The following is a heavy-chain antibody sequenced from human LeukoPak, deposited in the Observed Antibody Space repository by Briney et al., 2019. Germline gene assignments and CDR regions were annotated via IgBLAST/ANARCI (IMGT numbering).Heavy chain of an antibody. J-gene: IGHJ1*01. D-gene: IGHD3-9*01. Sequence: GGSLRLSCAASGFTFSSYWMNWVRQAPGKGLEWVANIKQDGSVKYYVDSVKGRFTISRDNAENSLYLQMTSLRAEDTGVYYCAGVKDVNDDITFQHWGQGTLVTVSS. CDR1: GFTFSSYW. V-gene: IGHV3-7*01. CDR2: IKQDGSVK. CDR3: AGVKDVNDDITFQH.